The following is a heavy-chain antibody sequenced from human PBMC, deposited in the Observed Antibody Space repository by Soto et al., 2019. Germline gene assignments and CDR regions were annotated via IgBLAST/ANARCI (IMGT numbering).Heavy chain of an antibody. CDR1: GFSLSTSGVG. CDR2: IYWDDDK. Sequence: SGPTLVNPTQTLTLACTFSGFSLSTSGVGVGWIRQPPGKALEWLALIYWDDDKRYSPSLKRRLTITKDTSKNQVVLTMPNMDPVDTATYYCAHTSPXIFGGHSFDFWGQGTLVTVSS. J-gene: IGHJ4*02. CDR3: AHTSPXIFGGHSFDF. D-gene: IGHD3-3*01. V-gene: IGHV2-5*02.